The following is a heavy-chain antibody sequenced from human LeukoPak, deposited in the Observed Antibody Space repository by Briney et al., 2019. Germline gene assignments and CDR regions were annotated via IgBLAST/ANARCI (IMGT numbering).Heavy chain of an antibody. CDR3: ARGGQWELLNWFDP. J-gene: IGHJ5*02. V-gene: IGHV1-8*03. CDR2: MNPNSGNT. D-gene: IGHD1-26*01. CDR1: GYTFTSYD. Sequence: ASVKVSCKASGYTFTSYDINWVRQATGQGLEWMGWMNPNSGNTGYAQKFQGRVTITRNTSINTAYMELSSLRSEDTAVYYCARGGQWELLNWFDPWGQGTLVTVSS.